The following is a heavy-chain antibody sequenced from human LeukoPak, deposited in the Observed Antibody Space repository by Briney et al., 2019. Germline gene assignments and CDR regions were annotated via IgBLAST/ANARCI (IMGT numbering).Heavy chain of an antibody. CDR1: GYTFTSCY. J-gene: IGHJ4*02. V-gene: IGHV1-46*01. D-gene: IGHD3-10*01. CDR2: INPSGGNT. CDR3: ARASGSNNFYFDY. Sequence: ASVKVSCKASGYTFTSCYMHWVRQAPGQGLEWMGIINPSGGNTRYAQKFQGRVTMTRGTTTSTVYMDLSSLRSEDTAVYYCARASGSNNFYFDYWGQGTLVTVFS.